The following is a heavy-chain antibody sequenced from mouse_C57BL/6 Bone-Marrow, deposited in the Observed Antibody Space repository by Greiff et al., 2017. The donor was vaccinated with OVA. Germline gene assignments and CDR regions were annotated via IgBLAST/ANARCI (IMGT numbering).Heavy chain of an antibody. CDR2: IDPEDGET. V-gene: IGHV14-2*01. Sequence: EVKLMESGAELVKPGASVKLSCTASGFNIKDYYMHWVKQRTEQGLEWIGRIDPEDGETKYAPKFQGKATLTADTSSNTAYLQLSSLTSEDTAVYYCARGGSPTDYAMDYWGQGTSVTVSS. J-gene: IGHJ4*01. CDR1: GFNIKDYY. CDR3: ARGGSPTDYAMDY.